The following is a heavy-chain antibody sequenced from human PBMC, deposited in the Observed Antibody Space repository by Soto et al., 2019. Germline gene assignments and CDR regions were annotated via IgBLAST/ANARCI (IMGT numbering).Heavy chain of an antibody. CDR1: GFTFSSYA. V-gene: IGHV3-23*01. D-gene: IGHD6-13*01. CDR3: SNGRGIAAAGQGTGYYFDY. CDR2: ISGSGGST. J-gene: IGHJ4*02. Sequence: GGSLRLSCAASGFTFSSYAMSWVRQAPGKGLEWVSAISGSGGSTYYADSVKGGFTRSSDNSKNTLYLQMNSLRAEDTAVKYCSNGRGIAAAGQGTGYYFDYWGQGTLVTVSS.